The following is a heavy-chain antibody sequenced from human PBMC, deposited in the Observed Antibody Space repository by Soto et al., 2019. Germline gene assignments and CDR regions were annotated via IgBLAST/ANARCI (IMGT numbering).Heavy chain of an antibody. D-gene: IGHD5-18*01. V-gene: IGHV1-69*01. CDR2: IIPIFGTA. Sequence: QVQLVQSGAEVKKPGSSVKVSCKASGGTFSSYAISWVRQAPGQGLEWMGGIIPIFGTANYAQKFQGRVTITADESTSTAYMELSSLRSEDTAVXXXXXTPIGIQLWFPYYXDYWGQGX. CDR3: XXTPIGIQLWFPYYXDY. CDR1: GGTFSSYA. J-gene: IGHJ4*02.